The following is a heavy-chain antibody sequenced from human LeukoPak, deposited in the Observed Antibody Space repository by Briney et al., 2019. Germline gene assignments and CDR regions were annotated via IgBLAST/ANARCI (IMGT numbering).Heavy chain of an antibody. Sequence: ASVKVSCKASGYTFTSYDINWVRQATGQGLEWMGWMNPNSGNTGYAQKFQGRVTMTRNTSISTAYMELSSLRSEDTAVYYCARAVSYCSSTSCWTFYFYYYMDVWGKGTTVTVSS. CDR3: ARAVSYCSSTSCWTFYFYYYMDV. J-gene: IGHJ6*03. V-gene: IGHV1-8*01. CDR1: GYTFTSYD. D-gene: IGHD2-2*01. CDR2: MNPNSGNT.